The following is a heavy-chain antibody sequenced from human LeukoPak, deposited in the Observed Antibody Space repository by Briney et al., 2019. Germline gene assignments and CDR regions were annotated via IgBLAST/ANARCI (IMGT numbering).Heavy chain of an antibody. CDR3: ARDLGTTETGDDY. CDR1: GFTFGDYR. J-gene: IGHJ4*02. Sequence: PGGSLRLSCTTSGFTFGDYRINWVRQAPGKGLEWVGVIRGKASGGTTDYAASVKGRFTISRDDSKGIAYLQMSSLKIEDTAVYYCARDLGTTETGDDYWGQGTLVTVSS. CDR2: IRGKASGGTT. V-gene: IGHV3-49*04. D-gene: IGHD4-17*01.